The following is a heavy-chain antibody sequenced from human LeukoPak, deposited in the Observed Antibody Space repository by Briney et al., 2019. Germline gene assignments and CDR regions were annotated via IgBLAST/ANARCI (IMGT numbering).Heavy chain of an antibody. V-gene: IGHV3-23*01. D-gene: IGHD6-19*01. Sequence: GGSLRLSCAASGFTFSSYSMNWARQAPGKGLEWVSIISDGGGSTYYSDSVKGRLTISRDNSKNTLFLQMNSLRAEDTAVYYCAKAGRSSGWYWLGHWGQGTLVTVSS. CDR1: GFTFSSYS. CDR3: AKAGRSSGWYWLGH. J-gene: IGHJ5*02. CDR2: ISDGGGST.